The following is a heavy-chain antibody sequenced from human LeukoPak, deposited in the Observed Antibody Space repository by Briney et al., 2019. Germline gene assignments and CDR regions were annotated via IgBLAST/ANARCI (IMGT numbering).Heavy chain of an antibody. CDR3: ARTLAPRLGYCSGGSCYPFDY. J-gene: IGHJ4*02. Sequence: ETLSLTCTVSGGSISSYYWSWVRQPAGKGLEWVSSISSSSYIYYADSVKGRLTISRDNAKNSLYLQMNSLRAEDTAVYYCARTLAPRLGYCSGGSCYPFDYWGQGTLVTVSS. CDR1: GGSISSYY. V-gene: IGHV3-69-1*01. CDR2: ISSSSYI. D-gene: IGHD2-15*01.